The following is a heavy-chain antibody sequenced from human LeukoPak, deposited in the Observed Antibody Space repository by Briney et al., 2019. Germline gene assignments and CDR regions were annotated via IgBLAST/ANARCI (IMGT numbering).Heavy chain of an antibody. Sequence: GGSLRLSCEASGFTFSRYGMYWVRQAPGKGLEWVTLIRYDGSNQYYADSVKGRFTISRDDSKNTLYLQMNSLKTEDTAVYYCITLSPAGHTDSWGQGTLVTVSS. CDR1: GFTFSRYG. J-gene: IGHJ4*02. D-gene: IGHD2-2*01. CDR3: ITLSPAGHTDS. V-gene: IGHV3-30*02. CDR2: IRYDGSNQ.